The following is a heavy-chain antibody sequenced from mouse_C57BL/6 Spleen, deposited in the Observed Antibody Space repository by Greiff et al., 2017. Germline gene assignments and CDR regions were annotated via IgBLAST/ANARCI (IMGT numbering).Heavy chain of an antibody. V-gene: IGHV1-69*01. J-gene: IGHJ1*03. D-gene: IGHD4-1*01. CDR1: GYTFTSYW. Sequence: VKLQQPGAELVMPGASVKLSCKASGYTFTSYWMHWVKQRPGQGLEWIGEIDPSDSYTNYNQKFKGKSTLTVDKSSSTAYMQLSSLTSEDSAVYYCARYWDGGYFDVWGTGTTVTVSS. CDR3: ARYWDGGYFDV. CDR2: IDPSDSYT.